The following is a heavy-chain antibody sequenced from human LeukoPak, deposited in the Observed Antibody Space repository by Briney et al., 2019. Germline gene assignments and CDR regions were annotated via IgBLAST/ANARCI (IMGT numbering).Heavy chain of an antibody. CDR1: GGSISSGGYY. Sequence: NSSQTLSLTCTVSGGSISSGGYYWSWIRQHPGKGLEWIGYIYYSGSTYYNPSLKSRVTISVDTSKNQFSLKLSSVTAADTAVYYCARDMFRGLGELSPWGQGTLVTVSS. V-gene: IGHV4-31*03. D-gene: IGHD3-16*02. J-gene: IGHJ5*02. CDR2: IYYSGST. CDR3: ARDMFRGLGELSP.